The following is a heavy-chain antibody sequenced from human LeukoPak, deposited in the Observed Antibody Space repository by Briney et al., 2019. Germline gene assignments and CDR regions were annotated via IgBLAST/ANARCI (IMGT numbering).Heavy chain of an antibody. Sequence: GGSLRLSCAASGFTFSSYSMNWVRQAPGKGLEWVSYISSSSSTIYYADSVKGRFTISRDNAKSSLYLQMNSLRAEDTAVYYCARGGYYDSSGYPFDYWGQGTLVTVSS. CDR1: GFTFSSYS. CDR2: ISSSSSTI. CDR3: ARGGYYDSSGYPFDY. J-gene: IGHJ4*02. D-gene: IGHD3-22*01. V-gene: IGHV3-48*01.